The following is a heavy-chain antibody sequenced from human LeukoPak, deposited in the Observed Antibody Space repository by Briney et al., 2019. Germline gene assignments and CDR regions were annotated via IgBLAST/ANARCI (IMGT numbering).Heavy chain of an antibody. Sequence: PGGSLRLSCAASGFTFSSYWMHWVRQAPGKGLVWVSRINTDGSSTSYADSVKGRFTISRDNAKNTLYLQMNSLRAEDTAVYYCARYFGAARLRTFDYWGQGTLVTVSS. J-gene: IGHJ4*02. V-gene: IGHV3-74*01. D-gene: IGHD6-6*01. CDR3: ARYFGAARLRTFDY. CDR2: INTDGSST. CDR1: GFTFSSYW.